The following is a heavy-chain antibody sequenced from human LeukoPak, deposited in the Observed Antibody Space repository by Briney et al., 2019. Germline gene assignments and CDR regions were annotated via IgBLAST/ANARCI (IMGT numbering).Heavy chain of an antibody. CDR1: GGSISSGGYY. V-gene: IGHV4-61*08. CDR2: IYYSGST. Sequence: SETLSLTCTVSGGSISSGGYYWSWIRQPPGKGLEWIGYIYYSGSTNYNPSLKSRVTISVDTSKNQFSLKLSSVTAADTAVYYCARVRVWAAARAQYYMDVWGKGTTVTVSS. D-gene: IGHD6-13*01. CDR3: ARVRVWAAARAQYYMDV. J-gene: IGHJ6*03.